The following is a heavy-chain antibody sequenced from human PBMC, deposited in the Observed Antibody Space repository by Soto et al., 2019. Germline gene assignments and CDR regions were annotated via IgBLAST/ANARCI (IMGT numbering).Heavy chain of an antibody. CDR1: GYTFTSYG. D-gene: IGHD3-9*01. V-gene: IGHV1-18*01. J-gene: IGHJ4*02. CDR3: ARYDFDWLPHDY. Sequence: ASVKVSCKASGYTFTSYGISWVRQAPGQGLERMGWISAYNGNTNYAQKLQGRVAMTTDTSTSTAYMELRSLRSDDTAVYYCARYDFDWLPHDYWGQGTLVTVSS. CDR2: ISAYNGNT.